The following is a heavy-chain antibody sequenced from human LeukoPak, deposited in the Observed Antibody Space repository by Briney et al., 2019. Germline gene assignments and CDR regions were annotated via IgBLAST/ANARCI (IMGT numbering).Heavy chain of an antibody. J-gene: IGHJ4*02. CDR3: VRAVAGNRFDY. CDR2: ISSSGSYI. Sequence: GGSLRLSCAASGFTFSSYSMNWVRQAPGKGLEWVSSISSSGSYIYYADSVKGRFTISRDNAKNSLYLQMNSLRAEDTGVYYCVRAVAGNRFDYWGQGTLVTVSS. D-gene: IGHD6-19*01. CDR1: GFTFSSYS. V-gene: IGHV3-21*01.